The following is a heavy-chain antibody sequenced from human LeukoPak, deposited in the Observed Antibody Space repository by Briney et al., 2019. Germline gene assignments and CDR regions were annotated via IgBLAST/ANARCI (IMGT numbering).Heavy chain of an antibody. CDR3: ARGGYYNILTGFRCRILGFDY. CDR2: IRYDGSNK. D-gene: IGHD3-9*01. Sequence: GGSLRLSCAASGFTFSSYGMHWVRQAPGKGLEWVAFIRYDGSNKYYADSVKGRFTISRDNSKNTLYLQMNSLRAEDTAVYYCARGGYYNILTGFRCRILGFDYWGQGTLVTVSS. J-gene: IGHJ4*02. V-gene: IGHV3-30*02. CDR1: GFTFSSYG.